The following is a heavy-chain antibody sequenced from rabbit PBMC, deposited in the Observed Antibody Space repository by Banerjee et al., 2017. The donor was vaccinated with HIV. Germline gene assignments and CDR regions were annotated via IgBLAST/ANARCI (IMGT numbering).Heavy chain of an antibody. CDR2: IYIGDGTT. V-gene: IGHV1S45*01. CDR1: GFDISGYH. D-gene: IGHD6-1*01. J-gene: IGHJ4*01. CDR3: ARIVGYGGGAYALNL. Sequence: QEQLEESGGDLVKPGASLTLTCTASGFDISGYHMCWVRQAPGKGLELIACIYIGDGTTYYASWAKGRFTISKTSSTTVTLQMTSLTVADTATYFCARIVGYGGGAYALNLWGQGTLVTVS.